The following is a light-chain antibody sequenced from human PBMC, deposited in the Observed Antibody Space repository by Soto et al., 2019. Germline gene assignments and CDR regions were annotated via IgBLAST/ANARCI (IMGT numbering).Light chain of an antibody. CDR2: GAF. J-gene: IGKJ1*01. CDR1: QSVSSNY. V-gene: IGKV3-20*01. CDR3: QQYGSSPRT. Sequence: EIVLTQSPGTLSLSPGERATLSCRASQSVSSNYLAWYQQKPGQAPRLLIYGAFTVATGIPDRFSGSGSGTDFTLTITRLEPEDFAVYYCQQYGSSPRTFGQGTKVEIK.